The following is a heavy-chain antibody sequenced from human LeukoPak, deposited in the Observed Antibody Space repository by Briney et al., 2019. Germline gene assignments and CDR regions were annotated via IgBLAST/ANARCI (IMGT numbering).Heavy chain of an antibody. D-gene: IGHD3-3*01. CDR1: GFTFSDYG. CDR3: AKGYWSGYSFDNWFDP. J-gene: IGHJ5*02. CDR2: IRYDGSNK. Sequence: GGSLRLSCAASGFTFSDYGMHWVRQAPGKGLEWVAFIRYDGSNKYYVDSVKGRFTISRDNSKNTLYLQMNTLRAEDTAVYFCAKGYWSGYSFDNWFDPWGQGTLVTVSS. V-gene: IGHV3-30*02.